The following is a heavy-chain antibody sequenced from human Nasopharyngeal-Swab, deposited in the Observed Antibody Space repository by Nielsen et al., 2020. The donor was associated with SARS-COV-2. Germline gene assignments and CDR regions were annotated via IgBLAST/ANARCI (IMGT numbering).Heavy chain of an antibody. V-gene: IGHV3-30-3*01. D-gene: IGHD3-3*01. CDR3: TTDRGFWSGRDTFDI. CDR1: GFTFSSYA. J-gene: IGHJ3*02. CDR2: ISYDGSNK. Sequence: GESLKISCAASGFTFSSYAMHWVRQAPGKGLEWVAVISYDGSNKYYADSVKGRLTISRDNSKNTLYLQMNSLNTEDTAVYYCTTDRGFWSGRDTFDIWGQGTMVTVSS.